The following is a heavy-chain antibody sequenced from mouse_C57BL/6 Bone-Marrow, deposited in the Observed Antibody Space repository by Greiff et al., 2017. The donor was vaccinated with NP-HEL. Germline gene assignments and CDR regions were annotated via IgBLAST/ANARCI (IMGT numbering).Heavy chain of an antibody. V-gene: IGHV1-61*01. J-gene: IGHJ4*01. Sequence: QVHVKQSGAELVRPGSSVKLSCKASGYTFTSYWMDWVKQRPGQGLEWIGNIYPSDSETHYNQKFKDKATLTVDKSSSTAYMQLSSLTSEDSAVYYCARLGDGYWEGDYWGQGTSVTVSS. CDR1: GYTFTSYW. D-gene: IGHD2-3*01. CDR2: IYPSDSET. CDR3: ARLGDGYWEGDY.